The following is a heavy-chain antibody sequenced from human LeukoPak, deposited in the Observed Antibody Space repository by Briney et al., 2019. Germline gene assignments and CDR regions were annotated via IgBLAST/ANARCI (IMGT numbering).Heavy chain of an antibody. CDR3: ARMATSSPYYFDY. V-gene: IGHV1-69*01. CDR1: GGTFSSYA. Sequence: SVKVSCKASGGTFSSYAISWVRQAPGQGLEWMGGIVPIFGTANYAQKFQGRVTITADESTSTAYMELSSLRSEDTAVYYCARMATSSPYYFDYWGQGTLVTVSS. J-gene: IGHJ4*02. CDR2: IVPIFGTA. D-gene: IGHD5-24*01.